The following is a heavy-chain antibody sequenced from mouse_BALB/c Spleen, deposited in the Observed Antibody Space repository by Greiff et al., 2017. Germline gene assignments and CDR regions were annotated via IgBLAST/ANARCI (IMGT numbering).Heavy chain of an antibody. V-gene: IGHV2-9*02. CDR2: IWAGGST. Sequence: QVQLKESGPGLVAPSQSLSITCTVSGFSLTRYGVHWVRQPPGKGLEWLGVIWAGGSTNYNSALMSRLSISKDNSKSQVFLKMNSLQTDDTAMYYCARAVGTMIRGVYYYAMDYWGQGTSVTVSS. J-gene: IGHJ4*01. D-gene: IGHD2-4*01. CDR1: GFSLTRYG. CDR3: ARAVGTMIRGVYYYAMDY.